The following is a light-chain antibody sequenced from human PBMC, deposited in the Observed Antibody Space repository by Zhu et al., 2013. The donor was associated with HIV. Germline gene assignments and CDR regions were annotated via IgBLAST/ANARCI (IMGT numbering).Light chain of an antibody. Sequence: EMVMTQSPATLSVSPGERATLSCRASQSVRNKLAWYQKNPGQAPRLLIYGASTRATGIPARFSGSGSGTEFTLTVNSLQPDDFATYYCQDYNGFPWTFGQGTEVELK. V-gene: IGKV3-15*01. J-gene: IGKJ1*01. CDR2: GAS. CDR3: QDYNGFPWT. CDR1: QSVRNK.